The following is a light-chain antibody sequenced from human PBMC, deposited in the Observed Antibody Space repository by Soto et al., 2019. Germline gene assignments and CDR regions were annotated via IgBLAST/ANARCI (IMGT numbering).Light chain of an antibody. CDR1: QSVLYSPDNKNY. J-gene: IGKJ4*01. Sequence: DIVVTQSPVSLAVPLGERATINCKSSQSVLYSPDNKNYLAWYQQKPGQPPKLLIYWASTRASGVPARFNGSGSGTDFTLTISRLQADDVALYYCQQYYSLPLTFGGGTKVENK. CDR2: WAS. CDR3: QQYYSLPLT. V-gene: IGKV4-1*01.